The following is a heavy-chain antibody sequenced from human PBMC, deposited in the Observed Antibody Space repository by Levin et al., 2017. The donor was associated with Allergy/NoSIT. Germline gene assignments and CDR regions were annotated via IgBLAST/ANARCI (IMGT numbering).Heavy chain of an antibody. Sequence: QSGGSLRLSCAASGFTFSSYAMHWVRQAPGKGLEFVSAISSNGGSTYYANSVKGRFTISRDNSKNTLYLQMGSLRVEDMAVYYCARGSHLVLRYVDADYWGQGTPVTVSS. D-gene: IGHD3-9*01. CDR3: ARGSHLVLRYVDADY. V-gene: IGHV3-64*01. CDR1: GFTFSSYA. J-gene: IGHJ4*02. CDR2: ISSNGGST.